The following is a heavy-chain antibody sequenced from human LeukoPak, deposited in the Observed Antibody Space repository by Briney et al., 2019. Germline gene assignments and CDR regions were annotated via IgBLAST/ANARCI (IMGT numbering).Heavy chain of an antibody. J-gene: IGHJ4*02. CDR1: GGSISSSSYY. CDR2: IYYSGST. Sequence: SETLSLTCIVSGGSISSSSYYWGWIRQPPGKGLEWIGSIYYSGSTYYNPSLKSRVTISVDTSKNQFSLKLSSVTAADTAVYYCARHATLPLLDYWGQGTLVTVSS. V-gene: IGHV4-39*01. CDR3: ARHATLPLLDY.